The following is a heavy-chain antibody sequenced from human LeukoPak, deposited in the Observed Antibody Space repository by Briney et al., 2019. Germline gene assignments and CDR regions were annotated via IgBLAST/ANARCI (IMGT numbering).Heavy chain of an antibody. J-gene: IGHJ4*02. CDR2: VDWKGGTT. CDR1: GFAFDDYG. CDR3: AKGTSTSWSVDY. V-gene: IGHV3-20*04. D-gene: IGHD6-13*01. Sequence: GGSLRLSCAASGFAFDDYGMSWVRQAPGKGLEWVSGVDWKGGTTGYADSVKGRFTISRDNAKNSLYLQMNSLRAEDTALYYCAKGTSTSWSVDYWGQGNLVTVSS.